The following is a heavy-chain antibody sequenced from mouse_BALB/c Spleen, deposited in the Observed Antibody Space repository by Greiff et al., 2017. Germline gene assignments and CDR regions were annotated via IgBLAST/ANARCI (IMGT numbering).Heavy chain of an antibody. D-gene: IGHD2-2*01. CDR2: ISSGGGST. CDR3: ASRYGSWFAY. Sequence: EVKLVESGGGLVKPGGSLKLSCAASGFAFSSYDMSWVRQTPEKRLEWVAYISSGGGSTYYPDTVKGRFTISRDNAKNTLYLQMSSLKSEDTAMYYCASRYGSWFAYWGQGTLVTVSA. V-gene: IGHV5-12-1*01. CDR1: GFAFSSYD. J-gene: IGHJ3*01.